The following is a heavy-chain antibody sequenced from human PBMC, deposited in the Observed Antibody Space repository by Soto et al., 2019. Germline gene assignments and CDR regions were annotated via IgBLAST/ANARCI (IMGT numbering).Heavy chain of an antibody. Sequence: LSLTCAVSGDSISSSSYYWAWIRQPPGKWLEWIGSIHYRANSYYSPSLKSRITISVDTSKNQISLRLSSVTAADTAVYYCARPLQLAVSGFDPWGQGTLVTVSS. CDR2: IHYRANS. CDR1: GDSISSSSYY. J-gene: IGHJ5*02. CDR3: ARPLQLAVSGFDP. D-gene: IGHD3-3*02. V-gene: IGHV4-39*01.